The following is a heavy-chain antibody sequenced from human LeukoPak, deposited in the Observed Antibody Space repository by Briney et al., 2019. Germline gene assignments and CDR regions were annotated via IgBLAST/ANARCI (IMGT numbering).Heavy chain of an antibody. CDR1: GYTFTSYY. V-gene: IGHV1-46*01. J-gene: IGHJ4*02. CDR3: ARGEVGEWELPGGYY. Sequence: ASVKVSCKASGYTFTSYYMHWVRQAPGQGLEWMGIINPSGGSTSYAQKFQGRVTMTRNTSISTAYMELSSLRSEDTAVYYCARGEVGEWELPGGYYWGQGTLVTVSS. D-gene: IGHD1-26*01. CDR2: INPSGGST.